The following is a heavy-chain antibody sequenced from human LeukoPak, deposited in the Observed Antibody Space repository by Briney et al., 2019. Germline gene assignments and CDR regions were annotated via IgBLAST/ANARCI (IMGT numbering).Heavy chain of an antibody. CDR2: ISYHGRDK. V-gene: IGHV3-30*04. Sequence: GGSLRLSCAASGFTFSSHAMHWVRQAPGKGLEWVAVISYHGRDKYYADSVKGRSTISRDNSKNTLYLQMNSLRAEDTAVYYCARSAGDPHALDIWGQGTMVTVSS. D-gene: IGHD4-17*01. CDR1: GFTFSSHA. J-gene: IGHJ3*02. CDR3: ARSAGDPHALDI.